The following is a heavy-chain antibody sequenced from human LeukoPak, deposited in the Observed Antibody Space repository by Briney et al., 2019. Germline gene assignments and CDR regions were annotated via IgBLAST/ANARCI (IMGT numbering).Heavy chain of an antibody. D-gene: IGHD1-26*01. Sequence: ASVKVSCKASGYTFTSYYMHWVRQAPGPGLEWMGIINPSGGSTSYAQKFQGRVTITRDTSTSTVYMELSSLRSEDTAVYYCARDLGVGDSDYWGQGTLVTVSS. CDR3: ARDLGVGDSDY. CDR1: GYTFTSYY. J-gene: IGHJ4*02. V-gene: IGHV1-46*01. CDR2: INPSGGST.